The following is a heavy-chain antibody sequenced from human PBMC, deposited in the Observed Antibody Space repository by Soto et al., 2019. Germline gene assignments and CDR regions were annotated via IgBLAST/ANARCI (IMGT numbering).Heavy chain of an antibody. CDR2: IYSGGST. CDR1: GFSVRNYY. D-gene: IGHD3-16*01. V-gene: IGHV3-66*01. J-gene: IGHJ4*02. CDR3: AAYSQNGY. Sequence: PGGSMKLSSAASGFSVRNYYMSWVRQAPGKGLEWVSLIYSGGSTYYADSVKGRFTISRDSSKNTLYLQMNSLRAEDTAMYDCAAYSQNGYWGEATLGTV.